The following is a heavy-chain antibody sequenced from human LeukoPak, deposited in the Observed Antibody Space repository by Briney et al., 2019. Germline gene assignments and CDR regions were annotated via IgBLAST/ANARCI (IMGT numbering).Heavy chain of an antibody. V-gene: IGHV3-20*04. CDR3: AKAYSGSYLFDY. CDR1: GFTFDDYG. J-gene: IGHJ4*02. CDR2: INWNGGST. Sequence: PGGSLRLSCAASGFTFDDYGMSWVRQAPGKGLEWVSGINWNGGSTGYADSVKGRFTISRDNAKNSLYLQMNSLRAEDTAVYYCAKAYSGSYLFDYWGQGTLVTVSS. D-gene: IGHD1-26*01.